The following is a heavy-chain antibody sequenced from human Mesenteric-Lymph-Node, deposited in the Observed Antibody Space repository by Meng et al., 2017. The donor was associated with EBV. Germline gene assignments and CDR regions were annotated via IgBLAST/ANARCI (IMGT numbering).Heavy chain of an antibody. CDR2: ISSDGNTI. CDR3: ARVRHGNSWIPLDY. V-gene: IGHV3-11*01. D-gene: IGHD6-13*01. Sequence: QVQLVEAGGGLVRPGGPLGLSCAGSGFTFSDYYMTWIRQAPGKGLEWVSYISSDGNTIQYANSVKGRFTISRDNARKSLYLQINSLRAEDTAVYYCARVRHGNSWIPLDYWGQGTLVTVSS. CDR1: GFTFSDYY. J-gene: IGHJ4*02.